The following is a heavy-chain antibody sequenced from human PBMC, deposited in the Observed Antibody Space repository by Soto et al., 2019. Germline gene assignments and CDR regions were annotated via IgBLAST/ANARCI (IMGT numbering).Heavy chain of an antibody. Sequence: GGSLRLSCAASGFTFSSYSMNWVRQAPGKGLEWVSSISSSSSYIYYADSVKGRFTISRDNAKNSLYLQMNSLRAEDTAVYYCARDRYCSGGSCYSRKPLDYWGQGTLVTVSS. CDR1: GFTFSSYS. D-gene: IGHD2-15*01. CDR2: ISSSSSYI. J-gene: IGHJ4*02. V-gene: IGHV3-21*01. CDR3: ARDRYCSGGSCYSRKPLDY.